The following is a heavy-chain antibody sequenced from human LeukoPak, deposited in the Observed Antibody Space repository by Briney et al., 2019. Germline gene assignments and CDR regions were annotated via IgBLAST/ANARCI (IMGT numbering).Heavy chain of an antibody. CDR2: MKQGGSEK. CDR3: ASVRMTMIRGVISFFDY. D-gene: IGHD3-10*01. J-gene: IGHJ4*02. Sequence: GGSLRLSCAASGFTFSSYAMSWARQAPGKGLEWVASMKQGGSEKYSLDSVKGRFTISRDNAKNSLFLQMNSLRAEDTAVYYCASVRMTMIRGVISFFDYWGQGTLVTVSS. CDR1: GFTFSSYA. V-gene: IGHV3-7*01.